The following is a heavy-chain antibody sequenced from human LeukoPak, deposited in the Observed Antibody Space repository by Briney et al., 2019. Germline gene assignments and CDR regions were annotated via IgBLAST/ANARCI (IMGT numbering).Heavy chain of an antibody. CDR1: GYTFSSYA. V-gene: IGHV1-3*01. D-gene: IGHD5-18*01. Sequence: ASVKVSCKASGYTFSSYAIHWVRQAPGQRLEWMGRINAGSGNTKYSEEFQGRVTITRDTSASTAYMELSSLRSEDTAVYYCARDLLGYSYGYAHYYLDSWGQGTLVTVSS. J-gene: IGHJ4*02. CDR2: INAGSGNT. CDR3: ARDLLGYSYGYAHYYLDS.